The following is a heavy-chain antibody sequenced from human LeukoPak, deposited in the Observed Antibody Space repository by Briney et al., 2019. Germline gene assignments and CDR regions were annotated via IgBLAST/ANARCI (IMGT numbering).Heavy chain of an antibody. V-gene: IGHV3-43D*04. D-gene: IGHD1-1*01. CDR2: ISWDGGST. Sequence: GRSLRLSCAASGFTFDDYAMHWVRQAPGKGLEWVSLISWDGGSTYYTDSVKGRFTISRDNSKNSLYLQMNSLRAEDTALYYCAKGDSTGTLGAHFDYWGQGTLVTVSS. J-gene: IGHJ4*02. CDR3: AKGDSTGTLGAHFDY. CDR1: GFTFDDYA.